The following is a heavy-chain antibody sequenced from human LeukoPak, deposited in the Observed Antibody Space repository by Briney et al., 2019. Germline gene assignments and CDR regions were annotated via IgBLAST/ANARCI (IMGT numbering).Heavy chain of an antibody. CDR2: IYYSGST. CDR1: GGSISSYY. D-gene: IGHD3-9*01. J-gene: IGHJ5*02. Sequence: SETLSLTCTVSGGSISSYYWSWIRQPPGKGLEWIGYIYYSGSTNYNPSLKSRVTISVDTSKNQFSLKLSSVTAADTAVYCCARDQRILTGYSFFDPWGQGTLVTVSS. V-gene: IGHV4-59*01. CDR3: ARDQRILTGYSFFDP.